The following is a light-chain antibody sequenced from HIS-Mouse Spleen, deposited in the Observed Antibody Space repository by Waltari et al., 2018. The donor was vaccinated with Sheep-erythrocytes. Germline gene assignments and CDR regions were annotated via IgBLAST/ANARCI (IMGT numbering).Light chain of an antibody. CDR1: SSDVGGYNY. CDR2: EVS. CDR3: SSYAGSNNWV. V-gene: IGLV2-8*01. J-gene: IGLJ3*02. Sequence: QSALTQPPSASGSPGQSVPISCTGTSSDVGGYNYVPWYQQHPGKAPKLMIYEVSKRPSGVPDRCSGSKSGNTASLTVSGLQAEDEADYYCSSYAGSNNWVVGGGTKLTVL.